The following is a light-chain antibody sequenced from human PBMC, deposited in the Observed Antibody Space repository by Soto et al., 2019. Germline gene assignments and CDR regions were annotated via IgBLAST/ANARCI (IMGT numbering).Light chain of an antibody. Sequence: QSVLTQPASVSGSPGQSITISCTGTSSDVGLYDYVSWYQQYPGKAPKLMIYEVTNRPSGVSIRFSGSKSGNTASLTISGLQTEDEADYYCSSYPSSNTYVFGTGTKLTVL. CDR1: SSDVGLYDY. V-gene: IGLV2-14*01. CDR2: EVT. J-gene: IGLJ1*01. CDR3: SSYPSSNTYV.